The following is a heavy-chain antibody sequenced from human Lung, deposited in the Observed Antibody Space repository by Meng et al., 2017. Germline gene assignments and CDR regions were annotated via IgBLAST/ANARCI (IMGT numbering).Heavy chain of an antibody. V-gene: IGHV4-34*01. J-gene: IGHJ4*02. CDR3: ARGPTTMAHDFDY. D-gene: IGHD4-11*01. CDR2: INHSGST. Sequence: QVQPQPWGAGLLKPSETLSPTCVVSGGSFSDYYWSWIRQPPGKGLEWIGEINHSGSTNYNPSLESRATISVDTSQNNLSLKLSSVTAADSAVYYCARGPTTMAHDFDYWGQGTLVTVSS. CDR1: GGSFSDYY.